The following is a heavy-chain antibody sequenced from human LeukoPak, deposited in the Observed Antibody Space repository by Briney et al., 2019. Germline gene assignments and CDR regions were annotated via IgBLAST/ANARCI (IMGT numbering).Heavy chain of an antibody. CDR2: IYYSGST. CDR3: ARSFAFGVVIIPYYYGMDV. D-gene: IGHD3-3*01. Sequence: SETLSLTCTVSGGSISSYYWSWIRQPPGKGLEWIGYIYYSGSTNYNPSLKSRVTISVDTSKNQFSLKLSSVTAADTAVYYCARSFAFGVVIIPYYYGMDVWGQGTTVTVSS. J-gene: IGHJ6*02. V-gene: IGHV4-59*01. CDR1: GGSISSYY.